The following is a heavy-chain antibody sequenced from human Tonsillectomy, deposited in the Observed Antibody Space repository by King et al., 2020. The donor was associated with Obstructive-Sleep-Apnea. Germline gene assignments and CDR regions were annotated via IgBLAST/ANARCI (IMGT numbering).Heavy chain of an antibody. D-gene: IGHD3-16*01. CDR1: GYTFTSYA. CDR3: AGVAGGLRSLDY. CDR2: INSVNGNT. J-gene: IGHJ4*02. V-gene: IGHV1-3*01. Sequence: QLVQSGAEVKKPGASVKDSFQASGYTFTSYAMHWVRQAPGQRLECMGWINSVNGNTKYPQKLQGRGTITRDTSASTAYMELSSLRSEDTAVYYWAGVAGGLRSLDYWGQGTLVTVSS.